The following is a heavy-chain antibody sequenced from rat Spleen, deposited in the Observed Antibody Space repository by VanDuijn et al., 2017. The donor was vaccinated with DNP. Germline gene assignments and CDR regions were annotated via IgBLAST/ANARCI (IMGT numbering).Heavy chain of an antibody. CDR1: GYSITSNY. CDR2: INYSGST. V-gene: IGHV3-1*01. CDR3: ARTLMYTTDHYYAPLDA. J-gene: IGHJ4*01. D-gene: IGHD1-6*01. Sequence: EVQLQESGSGLVKPSQSLSLTCSVTGYSITSNYWAWIRKFPGNKMEWIGYINYSGSTGYNPSLKSRISITRDTSKSQFFLQLNSVSTEDTATYYCARTLMYTTDHYYAPLDAWGQGTSVTVSS.